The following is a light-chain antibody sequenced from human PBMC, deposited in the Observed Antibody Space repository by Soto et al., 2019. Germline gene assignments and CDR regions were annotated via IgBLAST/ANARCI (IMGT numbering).Light chain of an antibody. CDR3: CSYSGSYIFV. CDR1: SSDIGAYNY. CDR2: AVT. Sequence: QSALTQPRSVSGSPGQSVTISCTGSSSDIGAYNYVSWYQQHPGKAPKLMIYAVTKRPSGVPDRFSGSKSGNTASLTISGLQADDDADYYCCSYSGSYIFVFGGGTKLTVL. V-gene: IGLV2-11*01. J-gene: IGLJ2*01.